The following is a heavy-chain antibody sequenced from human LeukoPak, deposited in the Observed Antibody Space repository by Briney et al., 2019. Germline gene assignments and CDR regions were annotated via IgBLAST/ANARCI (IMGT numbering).Heavy chain of an antibody. V-gene: IGHV1-24*01. CDR3: AFFRSGSYPYNWFDP. CDR2: FDPEDGET. J-gene: IGHJ5*02. CDR1: GYTLTELS. D-gene: IGHD1-26*01. Sequence: GASVKVSCKVSGYTLTELSMHWVRQAPGKELEWMGGFDPEDGETIYAQKFQGRVTMTEDTSTDTAYMELSSLRSEDTAVYYCAFFRSGSYPYNWFDPWGQGTLVTVSS.